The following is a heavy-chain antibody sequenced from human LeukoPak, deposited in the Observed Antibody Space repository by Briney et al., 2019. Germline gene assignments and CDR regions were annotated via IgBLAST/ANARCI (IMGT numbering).Heavy chain of an antibody. V-gene: IGHV3-7*01. CDR1: GFTFSSYG. J-gene: IGHJ4*02. CDR2: IKQDRSEK. Sequence: GGSLRLSCAASGFTFSSYGMHWVRQAPGKGLEWVANIKQDRSEKYYVDSVKGRFTISRDNAKNSLYLQMNSLRAEDTAVYYCARDGTVVTAIPFDYWGQGTLVTVSS. CDR3: ARDGTVVTAIPFDY. D-gene: IGHD2-21*02.